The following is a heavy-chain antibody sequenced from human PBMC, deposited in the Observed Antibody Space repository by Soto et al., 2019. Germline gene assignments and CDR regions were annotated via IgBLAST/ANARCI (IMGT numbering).Heavy chain of an antibody. CDR1: GFTFSSYT. D-gene: IGHD2-21*02. CDR3: TTWLTAHFDY. V-gene: IGHV3-23*01. Sequence: PGGSLRLSCAASGFTFSSYTLNWVRRAPGKGLEWVATSSDRRTGNTHYSDSVRGRFTLSRDYSRNILFLQMHSLRADDTALYYCTTWLTAHFDYWGRGTQVTVSS. CDR2: SSDRRTGNT. J-gene: IGHJ4*02.